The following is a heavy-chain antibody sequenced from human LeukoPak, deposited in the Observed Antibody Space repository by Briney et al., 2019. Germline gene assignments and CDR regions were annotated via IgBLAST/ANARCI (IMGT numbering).Heavy chain of an antibody. CDR1: GGSVSGYY. V-gene: IGHV4-4*07. J-gene: IGHJ6*03. CDR2: IYTSGST. Sequence: PSETLSLTCTVSGGSVSGYYWSWIRQPAGKGLEWIWRIYTSGSTNYSPSLKSRVAMSLDTSKNQSSLQLTSMTAADTAVYYCARGLYCSGNNCYHYSYYMDVWGKGTTVPVSS. D-gene: IGHD2-2*01. CDR3: ARGLYCSGNNCYHYSYYMDV.